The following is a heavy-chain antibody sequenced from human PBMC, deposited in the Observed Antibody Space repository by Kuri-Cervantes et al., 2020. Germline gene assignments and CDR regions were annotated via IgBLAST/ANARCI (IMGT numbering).Heavy chain of an antibody. CDR2: ISWNSGST. D-gene: IGHD3-16*01. Sequence: SCKVSGYTLTELSMHWVRQAPGKGLEWVSGISWNSGSTGYADSVKGRFTISRDNAKNSLYLQMNSLRAEDTALYYCAKDLGQSLDYWGQGILVTVSS. CDR1: GYTLTELS. J-gene: IGHJ4*02. V-gene: IGHV3-9*01. CDR3: AKDLGQSLDY.